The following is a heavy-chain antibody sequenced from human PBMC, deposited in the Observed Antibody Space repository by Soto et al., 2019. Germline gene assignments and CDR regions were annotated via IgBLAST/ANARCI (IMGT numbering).Heavy chain of an antibody. J-gene: IGHJ4*02. Sequence: GGSLRLSCAASGFTFSSYSMNWVRQAPGKGLEWVSSISSSSSYIYYADSVKGRFTISRDNAKNSLYLQMNSLRAEDTAVYYCARVLEWELPLDYWGQGTLVTVSS. CDR1: GFTFSSYS. V-gene: IGHV3-21*01. D-gene: IGHD1-26*01. CDR2: ISSSSSYI. CDR3: ARVLEWELPLDY.